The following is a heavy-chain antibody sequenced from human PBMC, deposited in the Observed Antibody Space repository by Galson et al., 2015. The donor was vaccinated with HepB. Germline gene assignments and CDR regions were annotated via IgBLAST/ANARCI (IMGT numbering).Heavy chain of an antibody. Sequence: SVKVSCKASGYTFSNYGISWVRQAPGQGLEWMGWISSYNGNTNYAQKLQGRVTMTTDTSTSTASMELRSLRSDDTAVYYCARVAALMVIKNYWYFDLWGRGTLVTVSS. CDR2: ISSYNGNT. CDR3: ARVAALMVIKNYWYFDL. D-gene: IGHD2-8*01. J-gene: IGHJ2*01. V-gene: IGHV1-18*01. CDR1: GYTFSNYG.